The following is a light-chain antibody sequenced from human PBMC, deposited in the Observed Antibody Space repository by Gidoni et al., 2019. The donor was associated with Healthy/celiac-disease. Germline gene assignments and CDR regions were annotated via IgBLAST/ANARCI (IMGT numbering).Light chain of an antibody. CDR2: DAS. Sequence: IQMTQSPSSLSASVGDRVPIPCRASQSFSSYLKWYQQKPGKAPKLLIYDASNLQSGVPSRFSGSGSGTDFTLTISSLQPEDFATYYCQQSYSSPRTFXXXTKVEIK. CDR1: QSFSSY. CDR3: QQSYSSPRT. V-gene: IGKV1-39*01. J-gene: IGKJ1*01.